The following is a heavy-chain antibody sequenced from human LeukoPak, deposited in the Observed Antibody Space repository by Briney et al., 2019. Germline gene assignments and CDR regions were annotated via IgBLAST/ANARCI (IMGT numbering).Heavy chain of an antibody. D-gene: IGHD5-18*01. CDR3: AREFGDTAIVTPFDY. V-gene: IGHV1-2*02. CDR1: GYTFTGHY. CDR2: INANSGGT. Sequence: GGSVNVSCKASGYTFTGHYMTTVPQAPRPRLKCMGWINANSGGTNYAQKFQGRVTMTRDTPISTSYRELSRLRSDDTAVYYCAREFGDTAIVTPFDYWGQGTLVTVSS. J-gene: IGHJ4*02.